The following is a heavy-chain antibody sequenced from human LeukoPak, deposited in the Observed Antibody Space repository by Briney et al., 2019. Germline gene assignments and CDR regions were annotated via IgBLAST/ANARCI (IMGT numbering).Heavy chain of an antibody. CDR1: GGSISSSSYY. CDR3: AQIFVAHYYYMDV. CDR2: IYYSGST. V-gene: IGHV4-39*07. J-gene: IGHJ6*03. Sequence: PSETLSLTCTVSGGSISSSSYYWGWIRQPPGKGLEWIVSIYYSGSTYYNPSLKSRVTISVDTSKNQFSLKLSSVTAADTAVYYCAQIFVAHYYYMDVWGKGTTVTVSS. D-gene: IGHD3-9*01.